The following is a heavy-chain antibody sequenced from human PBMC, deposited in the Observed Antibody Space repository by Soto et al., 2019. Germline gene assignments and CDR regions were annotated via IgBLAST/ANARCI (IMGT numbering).Heavy chain of an antibody. Sequence: GGSLRLSCAASGFTFSSYAMSWVRQAPGKGLEWVSAISGSGGSTYYADSVKGRFTISRDNSKNTLYLQMNSLRAEDTAVYYCAKCPIHLGYGDYGYYYYMDVWGKGTTVTVSS. J-gene: IGHJ6*03. V-gene: IGHV3-23*01. CDR3: AKCPIHLGYGDYGYYYYMDV. CDR1: GFTFSSYA. CDR2: ISGSGGST. D-gene: IGHD4-17*01.